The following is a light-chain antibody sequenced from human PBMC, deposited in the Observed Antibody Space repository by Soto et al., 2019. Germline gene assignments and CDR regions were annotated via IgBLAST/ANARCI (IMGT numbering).Light chain of an antibody. CDR2: DVS. V-gene: IGLV2-14*01. Sequence: QCALTQPASVSGSAGQWITISCTGTSSDIGGYNYVSWYQQHPGKAPKLMIYDVSNRPSGVSNRFSGSKSGNTASLTISGLQAEDEADYYCSSYTSRSTGVFGTGTKVTVL. CDR3: SSYTSRSTGV. CDR1: SSDIGGYNY. J-gene: IGLJ1*01.